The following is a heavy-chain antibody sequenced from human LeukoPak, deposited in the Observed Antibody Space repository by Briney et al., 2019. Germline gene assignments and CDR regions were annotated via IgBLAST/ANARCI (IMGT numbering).Heavy chain of an antibody. J-gene: IGHJ4*02. D-gene: IGHD6-19*01. V-gene: IGHV4-39*01. CDR3: ARHAEYNSGWHFYLDH. Sequence: SETLSLTCTVSGVSTTNGIYYWAWIRQSPGKGLEWIGSVHNVGSTYYNLSLRSRVTMSIDTSKYQFSLRLNSVTAADTAVYYCARHAEYNSGWHFYLDHWGQGILVTVSS. CDR2: VHNVGST. CDR1: GVSTTNGIYY.